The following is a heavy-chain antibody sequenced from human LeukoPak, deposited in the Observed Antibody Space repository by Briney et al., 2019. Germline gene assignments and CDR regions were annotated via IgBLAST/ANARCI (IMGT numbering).Heavy chain of an antibody. CDR1: GFTVSSNY. CDR3: ARDAPVAGLAAAGVNWFDP. V-gene: IGHV3-66*01. CDR2: IYSGGST. J-gene: IGHJ5*02. D-gene: IGHD6-13*01. Sequence: PGGSLRLSCAASGFTVSSNYMSWVRQAPGKGLEWVSVIYSGGSTYYADSVKGRFTISRDNSKNTLYLQMNSLRAEDMAVYYCARDAPVAGLAAAGVNWFDPWGQGTLVTVSS.